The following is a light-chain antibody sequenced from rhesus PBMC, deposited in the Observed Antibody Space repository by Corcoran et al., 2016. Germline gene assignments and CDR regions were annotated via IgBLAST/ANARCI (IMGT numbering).Light chain of an antibody. CDR3: QHHNSNPYS. Sequence: DIQMTQSPSSLSASVGDRVTITCQASQGISNWLAWYQQKPGKAPKLLIYAASSFPSGGPARFSDSGSGTEFTLTISSLQPEDFATYYCQHHNSNPYSFGQGTKVEIK. V-gene: IGKV1-33*02. J-gene: IGKJ2*01. CDR2: AAS. CDR1: QGISNW.